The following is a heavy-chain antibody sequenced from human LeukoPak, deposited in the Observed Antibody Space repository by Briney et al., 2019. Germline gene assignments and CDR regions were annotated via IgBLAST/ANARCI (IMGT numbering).Heavy chain of an antibody. V-gene: IGHV3-30*18. CDR2: MSFDGSNT. CDR1: GFTFSSYG. D-gene: IGHD3-10*01. Sequence: PGGSLRLSCAASGFTFSSYGMHWVRQAPGKGLEWVAVMSFDGSNTHYADSVKGRFTVSRDNSKNTLYLQMNSLRAEDTAVYYCAKVMGRRLLWFGDGNYFDYWGQGTLVTVSS. J-gene: IGHJ4*02. CDR3: AKVMGRRLLWFGDGNYFDY.